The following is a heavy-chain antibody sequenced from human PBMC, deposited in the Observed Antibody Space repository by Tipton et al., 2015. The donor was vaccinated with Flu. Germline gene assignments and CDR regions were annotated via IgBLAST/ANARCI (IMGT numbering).Heavy chain of an antibody. D-gene: IGHD3-22*01. V-gene: IGHV3-66*02. J-gene: IGHJ3*02. Sequence: GSLRLPCSASGFTVSDFYMSWVRQAPGKGLEWVSVIYSGGSTYYADSVKGRFTISRDNSKNTLYLQMNSLRAEDTAVYYCAREGDGDSYDSSASDAFDIWGQGTMVTVSS. CDR1: GFTVSDFY. CDR2: IYSGGST. CDR3: AREGDGDSYDSSASDAFDI.